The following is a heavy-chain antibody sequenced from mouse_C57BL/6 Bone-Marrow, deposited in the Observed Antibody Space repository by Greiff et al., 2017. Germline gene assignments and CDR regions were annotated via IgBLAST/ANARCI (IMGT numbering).Heavy chain of an antibody. CDR1: GYTFTSYW. Sequence: QVQLQQPGAELVMPGASVKLSCKASGYTFTSYWMHWVKQRPGQGLEWIGEIDPSDSYTNYKQKFKGKATLTVDKSSSTAYMQLSSLTSEDPAVYYCARSSDGYYRYWGQGTTLTVSS. J-gene: IGHJ2*01. D-gene: IGHD2-3*01. CDR3: ARSSDGYYRY. V-gene: IGHV1-69*01. CDR2: IDPSDSYT.